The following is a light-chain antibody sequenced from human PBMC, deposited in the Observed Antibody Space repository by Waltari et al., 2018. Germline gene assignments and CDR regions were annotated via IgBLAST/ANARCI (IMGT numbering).Light chain of an antibody. V-gene: IGLV3-19*01. CDR3: HSRKGRDNQVL. CDR1: SLRTSY. J-gene: IGLJ3*02. CDR2: GKD. Sequence: SSELTQGPAVSVALGQTVKITCQGDSLRTSYASWYQLKPGHAPVLDLFGKDQQPSGLPDRISGYNSGTTSSLTITGAQAEDEADYYCHSRKGRDNQVLFGGGTKLTVL.